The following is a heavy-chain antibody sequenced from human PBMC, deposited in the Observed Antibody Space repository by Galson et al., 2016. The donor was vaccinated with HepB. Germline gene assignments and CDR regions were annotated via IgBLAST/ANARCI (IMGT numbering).Heavy chain of an antibody. CDR3: ARAYQYTLDY. D-gene: IGHD1-1*01. J-gene: IGHJ4*02. CDR2: INQDGSEK. V-gene: IGHV3-7*04. CDR1: GLNFSRFW. Sequence: SLRLSCAASGLNFSRFWMTWVRPAPGKGLEWVANINQDGSEKHYLDSVRGRFTISRDNAKNSLYLQMNSLRAEDTAVYFCARAYQYTLDYWGQGTLVTVSS.